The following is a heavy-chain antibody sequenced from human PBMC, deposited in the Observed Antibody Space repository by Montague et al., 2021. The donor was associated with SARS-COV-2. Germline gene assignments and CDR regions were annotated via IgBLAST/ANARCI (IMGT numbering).Heavy chain of an antibody. Sequence: SETLSLTCSMSGVSVINDINYWAWIRQPPGKGPEWIGSVYSNGGTXTKPSLSSRLSTSVDTSNSQFSLTLSSVTAADTAIYYCARHVNYYDSRSSLLWGQGAHVTVSS. CDR2: VYSNGGT. CDR1: GVSVINDINY. J-gene: IGHJ4*02. D-gene: IGHD3-22*01. CDR3: ARHVNYYDSRSSLL. V-gene: IGHV4-39*01.